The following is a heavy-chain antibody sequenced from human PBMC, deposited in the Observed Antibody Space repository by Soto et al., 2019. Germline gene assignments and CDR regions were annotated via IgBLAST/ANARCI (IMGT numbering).Heavy chain of an antibody. D-gene: IGHD2-15*01. Sequence: GASVKVSCKASGYTFTSYYMHWVRQAPGQGLEWMGWINPNSGGTNYAQKFQGWVTMTRDTSISTAYMELSRLRSDDTAVYYCARDPSGGAKTPTNYYYYYGMDVWGQGTTVTVSS. J-gene: IGHJ6*02. CDR3: ARDPSGGAKTPTNYYYYYGMDV. CDR2: INPNSGGT. CDR1: GYTFTSYY. V-gene: IGHV1-2*04.